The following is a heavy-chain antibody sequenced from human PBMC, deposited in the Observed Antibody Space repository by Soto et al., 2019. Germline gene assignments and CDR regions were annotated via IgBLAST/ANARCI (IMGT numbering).Heavy chain of an antibody. CDR3: ARAYGGYADY. Sequence: SETLSLTCTVSGDSISSGSYYWVWVRQPPGEGLEWIGSIYSTGTTTYYSQSLKSRVTISLDTSKNQFSLKLSSVTAADTAVYYCARAYGGYADYWGQGALVTVSS. CDR1: GDSISSGSYY. V-gene: IGHV4-39*07. J-gene: IGHJ4*02. D-gene: IGHD5-12*01. CDR2: IYSTGTTT.